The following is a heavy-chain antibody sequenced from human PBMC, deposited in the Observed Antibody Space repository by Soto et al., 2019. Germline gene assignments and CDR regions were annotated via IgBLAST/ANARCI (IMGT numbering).Heavy chain of an antibody. V-gene: IGHV4-59*12. D-gene: IGHD2-15*01. Sequence: SETLSLTCTVSGGSISSYYWSWIRQPPGKGLEWIGYIYYSGSTNYNPSHKSRVTISVDTSKNQFSLKMSSVTAADTAVYYCARDFAPGYCGGGSCYFSSGFDPWGQGTLVTVSS. J-gene: IGHJ5*02. CDR1: GGSISSYY. CDR3: ARDFAPGYCGGGSCYFSSGFDP. CDR2: IYYSGST.